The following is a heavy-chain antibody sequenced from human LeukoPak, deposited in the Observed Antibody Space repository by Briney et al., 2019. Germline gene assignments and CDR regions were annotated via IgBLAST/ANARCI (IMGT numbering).Heavy chain of an antibody. CDR2: ISAYNGNT. V-gene: IGHV1-18*04. CDR3: ARGNYDILTGYDAFDI. CDR1: GYTFTSYY. D-gene: IGHD3-9*01. Sequence: ASVKVSCKASGYTFTSYYMHWVRQAPGQGLEWMGWISAYNGNTNYAQKLQGRVTMTTDTSTSTAYMELRSLRSDDTAVYYCARGNYDILTGYDAFDIWGQGTMVTVSS. J-gene: IGHJ3*02.